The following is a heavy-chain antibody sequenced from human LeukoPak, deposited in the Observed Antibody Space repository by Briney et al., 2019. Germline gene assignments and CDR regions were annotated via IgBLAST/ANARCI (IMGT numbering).Heavy chain of an antibody. D-gene: IGHD5-24*01. CDR2: INAGNGNT. CDR3: AREIDRDDYNRFFDY. Sequence: ASVKVSCKASGYSFSTYTMNWVRQAPGQRLEWMGWINAGNGNTKYSQKFQGRVTIARDTSASTAYMEMRSLRSEDTAVYYCAREIDRDDYNRFFDYWGQGTLVTVSS. J-gene: IGHJ4*02. V-gene: IGHV1-3*01. CDR1: GYSFSTYT.